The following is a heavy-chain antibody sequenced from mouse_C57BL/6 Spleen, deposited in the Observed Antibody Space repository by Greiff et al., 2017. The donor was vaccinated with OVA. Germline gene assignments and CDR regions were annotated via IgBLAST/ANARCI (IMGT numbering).Heavy chain of an antibody. D-gene: IGHD2-4*01. V-gene: IGHV1-4*01. J-gene: IGHJ4*01. Sequence: VQLQQSGAELARPGASVKMSCKASGYTFTSYTMHWVKQRPGQGLEWIGYINPSSGYTKYNQKFKDKATLTADESSSTAYMQLSSLTSEDSAVYYCARSGDYDHYAMDYWGQGTSVTVSS. CDR1: GYTFTSYT. CDR3: ARSGDYDHYAMDY. CDR2: INPSSGYT.